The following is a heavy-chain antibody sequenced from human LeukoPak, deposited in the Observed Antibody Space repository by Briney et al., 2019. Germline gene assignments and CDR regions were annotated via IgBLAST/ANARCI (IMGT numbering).Heavy chain of an antibody. CDR2: IYYSGST. D-gene: IGHD3-3*01. CDR1: GGSISSSSYH. J-gene: IGHJ4*02. CDR3: AAEKSGSYSDY. V-gene: IGHV4-39*07. Sequence: SETLSLTCTVSGGSISSSSYHWGWIRQPPGKGLEWIGSIYYSGSTYYNPSLKSRVTISVDTSKNQFSLKLSSVTAADTAVYFCAAEKSGSYSDYWGQGTLVTVSS.